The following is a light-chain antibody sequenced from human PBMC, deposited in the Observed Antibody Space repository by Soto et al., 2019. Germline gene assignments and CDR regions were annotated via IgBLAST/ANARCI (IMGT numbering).Light chain of an antibody. CDR2: GAS. Sequence: EIVWTQSPGTLSLSPGERATLSCRASQSVRSNYLAWYQQKPGQAPRIIIYGASRRATGIPDRFSGTGSGTDFTLTISRLEPEDFAVYYCQQYGGSPYTFGQGTKLEIK. V-gene: IGKV3-20*01. CDR3: QQYGGSPYT. J-gene: IGKJ2*01. CDR1: QSVRSNY.